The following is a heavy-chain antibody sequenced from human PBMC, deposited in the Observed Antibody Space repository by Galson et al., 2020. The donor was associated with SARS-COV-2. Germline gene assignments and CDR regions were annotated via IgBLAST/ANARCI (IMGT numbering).Heavy chain of an antibody. CDR2: ISSSGGTI. CDR3: ARLDAYGPGY. D-gene: IGHD2-21*01. Sequence: TGGSLRLSCAASGFTFSNYEMHWVRQAPGKGLEWVSYISSSGGTIHYADSVKGRFTISRDNAKSSQSLQMNSLRAEDTAVYYCARLDAYGPGYWGQGTLVTVSS. J-gene: IGHJ4*02. CDR1: GFTFSNYE. V-gene: IGHV3-48*03.